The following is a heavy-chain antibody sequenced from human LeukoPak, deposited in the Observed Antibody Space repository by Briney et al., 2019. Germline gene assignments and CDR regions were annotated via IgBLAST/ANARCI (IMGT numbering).Heavy chain of an antibody. J-gene: IGHJ4*02. CDR3: ARGDYGPLQLNYFDY. Sequence: PGASLRLSCAASGFTFNDYYMSWIRQAPGKGLEWVSVISTSGGHTHYADSVKGRFTISRDNAKNSLYLQMNSLRAEDTAVYYCARGDYGPLQLNYFDYWGQGTLVTVSS. V-gene: IGHV3-11*06. D-gene: IGHD4-17*01. CDR1: GFTFNDYY. CDR2: ISTSGGHT.